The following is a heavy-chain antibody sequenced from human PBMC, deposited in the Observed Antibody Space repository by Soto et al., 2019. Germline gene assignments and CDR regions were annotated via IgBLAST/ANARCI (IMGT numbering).Heavy chain of an antibody. J-gene: IGHJ6*02. CDR1: GGTISSYA. Sequence: SVKVSCKASGGTISSYAIRWVRQDPEQGLEWMGGIIPIFGTANYAQKFQGRVTITADKSTSTAYMELSSLRSEDTAVYYCARDQSIAAAAGTTYYGMDVWGQGTTVTVSS. V-gene: IGHV1-69*06. D-gene: IGHD6-13*01. CDR3: ARDQSIAAAAGTTYYGMDV. CDR2: IIPIFGTA.